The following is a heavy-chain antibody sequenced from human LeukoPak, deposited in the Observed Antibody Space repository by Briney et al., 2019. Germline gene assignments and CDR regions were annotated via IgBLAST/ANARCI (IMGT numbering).Heavy chain of an antibody. CDR1: GGTFSSYA. V-gene: IGHV1-69*13. CDR3: ARGVARKHYYDSSGYLEYFQH. J-gene: IGHJ1*01. D-gene: IGHD3-22*01. CDR2: IIPMFGTT. Sequence: SVKVSCKASGGTFSSYAITWVRQTPGQGLEWMGGIIPMFGTTNFAQKFQGRVTITADESTSTAYMELSSLRSEDTAVYYCARGVARKHYYDSSGYLEYFQHWGQGTLVTVSS.